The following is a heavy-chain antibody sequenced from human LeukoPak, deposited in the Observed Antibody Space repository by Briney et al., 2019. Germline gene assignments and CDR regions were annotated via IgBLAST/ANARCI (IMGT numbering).Heavy chain of an antibody. V-gene: IGHV3-7*04. CDR2: IKQDGSEK. D-gene: IGHD2-2*01. Sequence: GGTLRLSCAASGFTFSSYEMNWVRQAPGKGLEWVANIKQDGSEKYYVDSVKGRFTISRDNANNSLYLQMNTLRAEDTAVYYCATDLQPFDYWGQGTLVTVSS. CDR3: ATDLQPFDY. J-gene: IGHJ4*02. CDR1: GFTFSSYE.